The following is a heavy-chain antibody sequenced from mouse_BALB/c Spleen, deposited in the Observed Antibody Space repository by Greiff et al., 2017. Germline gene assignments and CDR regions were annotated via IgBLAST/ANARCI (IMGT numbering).Heavy chain of an antibody. CDR3: ARREDY. CDR2: ISNGGGST. V-gene: IGHV5-12-2*01. Sequence: EVQVVESGGGLVQPGGSLKLSCAASGFTFSSYTMSWVRQTPEKRLEWVAYISNGGGSTYYPDTVKGRFTISRDNAKNTLYLQMSSLKSEDTAMYYCARREDYWGQGTSVTVSS. CDR1: GFTFSSYT. J-gene: IGHJ4*01.